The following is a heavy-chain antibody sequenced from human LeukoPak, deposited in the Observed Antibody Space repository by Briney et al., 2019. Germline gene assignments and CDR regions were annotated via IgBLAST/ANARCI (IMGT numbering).Heavy chain of an antibody. J-gene: IGHJ4*02. CDR3: AKPLLWFGELLYYFDY. Sequence: GGSLRLSCAASGFTFSSYGMSWVRQAPGKGLEWVSAISGSGGSTYYADSVKGRFTISRDNSKNTLYLQMNSLRAEDTAVYYCAKPLLWFGELLYYFDYWGQGTLVTVSS. CDR2: ISGSGGST. CDR1: GFTFSSYG. V-gene: IGHV3-23*01. D-gene: IGHD3-10*01.